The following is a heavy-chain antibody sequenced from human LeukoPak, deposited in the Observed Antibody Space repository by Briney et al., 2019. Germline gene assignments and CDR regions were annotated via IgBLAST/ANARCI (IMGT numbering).Heavy chain of an antibody. CDR2: ISSSSSYI. V-gene: IGHV3-21*01. Sequence: PGGSLRLSCAASGFTFSSYSMNWVRQAPGKGLEWVSSISSSSSYIYYVDSVKGRFTISRDNAKNSLYPQMNSLRAEDTAVYYCARDGPGYSYGYHYYYGMDVWGQGTTVTVSS. D-gene: IGHD5-18*01. CDR1: GFTFSSYS. J-gene: IGHJ6*02. CDR3: ARDGPGYSYGYHYYYGMDV.